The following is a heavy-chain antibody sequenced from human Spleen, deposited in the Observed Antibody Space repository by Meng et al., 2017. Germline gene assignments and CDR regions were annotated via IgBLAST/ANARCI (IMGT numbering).Heavy chain of an antibody. D-gene: IGHD6-19*01. V-gene: IGHV4/OR15-8*02. CDR3: ASWIYSCGWQ. J-gene: IGHJ4*02. CDR1: DGSISSSDW. Sequence: RQVSDPVEVKPSVTMSLSCFNSDGSISSSDWWSWVRQPTGKGLEWIGEIYHAGDTNHNPSLKSRVAIAIDKSKNQFSLKLTSVTAADTAVYYCASWIYSCGWQWGQGALVTVSS. CDR2: IYHAGDT.